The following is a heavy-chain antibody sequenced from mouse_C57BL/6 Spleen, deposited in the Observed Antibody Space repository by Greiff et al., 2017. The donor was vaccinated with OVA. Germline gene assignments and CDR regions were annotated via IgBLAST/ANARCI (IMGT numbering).Heavy chain of an antibody. V-gene: IGHV1-64*01. CDR2: IHPNSGST. J-gene: IGHJ1*03. Sequence: QVQLQQPGAELVKPGASVKLSCKASGYTFTSYWMHWVKQRPGQGLEWIGMIHPNSGSTNYNEKFKSKATLTVDKSSSTAYMQLSSLTSEDSAVYYCAYYSKDNWYFDVWGTGTTVTVSS. CDR3: AYYSKDNWYFDV. D-gene: IGHD2-5*01. CDR1: GYTFTSYW.